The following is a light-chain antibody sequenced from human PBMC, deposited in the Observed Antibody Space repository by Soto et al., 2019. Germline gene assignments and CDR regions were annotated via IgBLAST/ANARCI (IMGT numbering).Light chain of an antibody. CDR2: DVT. CDR3: QSYDVSLSAYVV. CDR1: TSDVGGYNF. V-gene: IGLV2-11*01. J-gene: IGLJ2*01. Sequence: QSALTQPRSVSGSPGQSVTISCTGTTSDVGGYNFVSWYQQHPSKAPKLMIYDVTKRPSGVPDRFSGSKSGSTASLTITGLEAEDEADYYCQSYDVSLSAYVVFGGGTKLTVL.